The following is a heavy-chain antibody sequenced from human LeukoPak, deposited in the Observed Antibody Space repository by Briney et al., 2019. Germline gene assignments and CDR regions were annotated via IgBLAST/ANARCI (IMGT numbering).Heavy chain of an antibody. V-gene: IGHV3-23*01. Sequence: GGSLRLSCAASGFTFSSYAMSWVRQAPGKGLEWVSAISGSGGSTYYADSVKGRFTISRDNSKNTLYQQMNSLRAEDTAVYYCASSFAGFLTGLIIHLGWFDPWGQGTLVTVSS. J-gene: IGHJ5*02. CDR2: ISGSGGST. D-gene: IGHD3-9*01. CDR3: ASSFAGFLTGLIIHLGWFDP. CDR1: GFTFSSYA.